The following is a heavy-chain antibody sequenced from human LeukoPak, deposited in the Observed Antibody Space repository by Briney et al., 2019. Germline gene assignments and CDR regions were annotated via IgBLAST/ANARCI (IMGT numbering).Heavy chain of an antibody. Sequence: GGSLRLSCAASGFTFSSYEMNWVRQAPGKGLEWVSYISSSDSTICYADSVKGRFTISRDNAKNSLFLQMNSLRVEDTAVYYCARGDTAMVDYWGQGTLVTVSS. CDR2: ISSSDSTI. V-gene: IGHV3-48*03. CDR3: ARGDTAMVDY. CDR1: GFTFSSYE. J-gene: IGHJ4*02. D-gene: IGHD5-18*01.